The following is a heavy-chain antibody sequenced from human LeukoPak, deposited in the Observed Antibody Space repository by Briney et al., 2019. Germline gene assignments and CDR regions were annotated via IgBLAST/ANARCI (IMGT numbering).Heavy chain of an antibody. CDR3: ARYRHCSSTSCYYNWFDP. Sequence: SEPLSLTCTVSSHSISSYYWSWLRQPPGKGLEWLRYIYYSGSTNYNPSLKSRVTRSVDTSKNQFSLKLSSVTAADTAVYYCARYRHCSSTSCYYNWFDPWGQGTLVTVSA. D-gene: IGHD2-2*01. V-gene: IGHV4-59*01. CDR2: IYYSGST. J-gene: IGHJ5*02. CDR1: SHSISSYY.